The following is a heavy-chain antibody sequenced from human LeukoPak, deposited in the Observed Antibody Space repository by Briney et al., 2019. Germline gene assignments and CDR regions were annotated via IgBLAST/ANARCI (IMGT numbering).Heavy chain of an antibody. V-gene: IGHV3-7*01. CDR1: GFTFSTYW. J-gene: IGHJ5*02. CDR3: ARDLRCSSTSCYTEGWFDP. Sequence: GGSLRLSCAASGFTFSTYWMSWVRQAPGKGPEWVANIKEDGSEKYYVDSVKGRFTISRDNAKNSLYLQMNSLRAEDTAVYYCARDLRCSSTSCYTEGWFDPWGQGTLVTVSS. D-gene: IGHD2-2*02. CDR2: IKEDGSEK.